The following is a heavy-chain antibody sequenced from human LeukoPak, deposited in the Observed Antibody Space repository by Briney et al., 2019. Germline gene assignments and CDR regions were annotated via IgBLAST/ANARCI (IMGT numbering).Heavy chain of an antibody. CDR3: ARAYYDSSGYYYDAFDI. J-gene: IGHJ3*02. CDR2: MNPNSGDT. D-gene: IGHD3-22*01. V-gene: IGHV1-8*01. Sequence: GASVKVSCKASGYTFTTYNINWVRQATGQGLEWMGWMNPNSGDTGFAQRFQGRVTMTRDTSITTAYMELSSLRSEDTAVYYCARAYYDSSGYYYDAFDIWGQGTMVTVSS. CDR1: GYTFTTYN.